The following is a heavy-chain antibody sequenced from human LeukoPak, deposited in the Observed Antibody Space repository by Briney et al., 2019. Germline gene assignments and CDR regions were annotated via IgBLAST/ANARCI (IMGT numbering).Heavy chain of an antibody. CDR1: GFTFSSYN. Sequence: PGGSLRLSCAASGFTFSSYNMNWVRQAPGKGLEWVSSITSSSTYIYYADSVKGRFTISRDNARNSLSLQMNSLRAEDTAVYYCVRVPNWKYGWFDPWGQGTLVTVSS. CDR3: VRVPNWKYGWFDP. CDR2: ITSSSTYI. D-gene: IGHD1-7*01. J-gene: IGHJ5*02. V-gene: IGHV3-21*01.